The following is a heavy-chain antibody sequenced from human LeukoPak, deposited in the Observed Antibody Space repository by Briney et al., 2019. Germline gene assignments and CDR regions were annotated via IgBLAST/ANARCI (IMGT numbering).Heavy chain of an antibody. D-gene: IGHD1-26*01. CDR2: IWYDGSNK. J-gene: IGHJ4*02. CDR3: ARSREGYYFDY. Sequence: GSLKLSCSTSGFTFSSHCLHWVRQAPSKGLGWVAVIWYDGSNKYYADSVKGRFTISRDNSKNTLYLQMNSLRAEDTAVYYCARSREGYYFDYWGQGTLVTVSS. V-gene: IGHV3-33*08. CDR1: GFTFSSHC.